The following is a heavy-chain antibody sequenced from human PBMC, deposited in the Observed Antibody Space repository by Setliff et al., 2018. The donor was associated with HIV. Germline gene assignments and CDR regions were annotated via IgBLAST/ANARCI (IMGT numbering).Heavy chain of an antibody. V-gene: IGHV4-59*08. J-gene: IGHJ4*02. CDR2: VFYNGDT. CDR1: GGSIRSYY. D-gene: IGHD3-16*01. CDR3: ARPGPPYVPSQVLPFDS. Sequence: SETLSLTCTVSGGSIRSYYWSWIRQSPGKGLEWIGYVFYNGDTAYNPSLKSRLTISVDTSKSQFSLKLTSVTAADTAVYYCARPGPPYVPSQVLPFDSWGQGLLVTVSS.